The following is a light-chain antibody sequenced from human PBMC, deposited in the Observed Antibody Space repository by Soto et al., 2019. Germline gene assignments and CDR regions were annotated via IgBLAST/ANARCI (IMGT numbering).Light chain of an antibody. V-gene: IGKV3-11*01. CDR1: QNISSY. Sequence: IVLTQSPAPLSLSPGARATLSSRASQNISSYLIWYQQKPGQAPRPLIYDVSNRATGIPARFSGSGSGTDFTLTISSLEPEDFAVYYCQQRSNWPRTFGQGTKVDIK. CDR3: QQRSNWPRT. J-gene: IGKJ1*01. CDR2: DVS.